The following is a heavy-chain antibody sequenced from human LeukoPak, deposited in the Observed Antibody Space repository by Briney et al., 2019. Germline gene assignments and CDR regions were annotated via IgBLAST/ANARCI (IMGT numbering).Heavy chain of an antibody. D-gene: IGHD6-19*01. V-gene: IGHV4-34*01. J-gene: IGHJ4*02. CDR1: GGSFSGYY. CDR3: ARVQVGQWLVPDH. CDR2: IDHSGST. Sequence: SETLSLTCAVYGGSFSGYYWSWIRQAPGKGLEWLGEIDHSGSTNCNPSLKSRVTISVDTSKNHFSLKLSSVTAADTAVYYCARVQVGQWLVPDHWGQGTLVTVSS.